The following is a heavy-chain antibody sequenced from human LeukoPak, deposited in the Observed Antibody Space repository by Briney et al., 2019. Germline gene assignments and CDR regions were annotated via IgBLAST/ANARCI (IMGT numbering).Heavy chain of an antibody. J-gene: IGHJ4*02. CDR3: AKDHCSNCLRDFDY. Sequence: GGSLRLSCAASGFTFNNYAMSWVRQAPGKGLEWVSGISGSGSSTYFADSVKGRFTISRDNSKNTLFLQMNSLRAEDTALYYCAKDHCSNCLRDFDYWGQGALVTVSS. D-gene: IGHD6-13*01. V-gene: IGHV3-23*01. CDR1: GFTFNNYA. CDR2: ISGSGSST.